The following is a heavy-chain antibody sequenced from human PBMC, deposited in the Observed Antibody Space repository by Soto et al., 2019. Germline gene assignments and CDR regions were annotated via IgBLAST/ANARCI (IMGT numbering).Heavy chain of an antibody. CDR2: ISAHNGNT. D-gene: IGHD1-1*01. V-gene: IGHV1-18*01. CDR1: GYAFTTYG. J-gene: IGHJ4*02. Sequence: QGHLVQSGAEVKKPGASVKVSCKGSGYAFTTYGITWVRQAPGQGLEWLGWISAHNGNTNYAQKLQGRVTVTRDTSTSTAYMELRGLRSDVTAVSYCARGGYGDYWGQGALVTVSS. CDR3: ARGGYGDY.